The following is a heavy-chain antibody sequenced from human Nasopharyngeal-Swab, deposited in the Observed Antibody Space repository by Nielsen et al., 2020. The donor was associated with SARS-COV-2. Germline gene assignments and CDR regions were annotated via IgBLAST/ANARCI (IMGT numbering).Heavy chain of an antibody. J-gene: IGHJ4*02. CDR3: AAFQGPESEVV. V-gene: IGHV1-58*01. CDR1: GFSFTSSA. Sequence: SVKVSCKTSGFSFTSSAVQWVRQIRGQRLEWIGWIVVGTGNTNYAQEFQERVTITRDMSTTTAHMVLSNLRSHDTAVYYCAAFQGPESEVVWGQGTQVTVSS. CDR2: IVVGTGNT. D-gene: IGHD3-3*01.